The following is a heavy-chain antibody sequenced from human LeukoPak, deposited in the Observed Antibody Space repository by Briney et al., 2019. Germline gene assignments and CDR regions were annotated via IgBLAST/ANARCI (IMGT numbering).Heavy chain of an antibody. CDR1: GFSFSDFY. V-gene: IGHV3-11*01. J-gene: IGHJ5*02. Sequence: GGSLRLPCAASGFSFSDFYMSWIRQAPAKGLEWVSYISGSGSKRYFADSMKGRLTISRDNAKNSLSLQMNSLRAEDTAVYYSARLGSAGFLFTWGQGTLVIVSS. CDR2: ISGSGSKR. CDR3: ARLGSAGFLFT. D-gene: IGHD3-16*01.